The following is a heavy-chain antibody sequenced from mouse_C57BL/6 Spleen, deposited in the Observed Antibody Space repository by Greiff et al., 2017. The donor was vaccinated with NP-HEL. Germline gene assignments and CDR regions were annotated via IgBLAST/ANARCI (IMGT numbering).Heavy chain of an antibody. Sequence: QVQLQQPGAELVKPGASVKLSCKASGYTFTSYWMHWVKQRPGQGLEWIGMIHPNSGSTNYNEKFKSKATLTVDKSSSTAYMQLSSLTSEDSAVYYCAREWKEYDYDVAWFAYWGQGTLVTVSA. J-gene: IGHJ3*01. CDR3: AREWKEYDYDVAWFAY. CDR2: IHPNSGST. D-gene: IGHD2-4*01. V-gene: IGHV1-64*01. CDR1: GYTFTSYW.